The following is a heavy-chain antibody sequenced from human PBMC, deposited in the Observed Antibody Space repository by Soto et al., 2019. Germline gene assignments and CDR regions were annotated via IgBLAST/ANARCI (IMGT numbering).Heavy chain of an antibody. Sequence: GESLKISCQASGYSFISSWIGWVRQMPGKGLEWMGIIYPGDSDTRYSPSFQGQVTISADKSISTAYLQWSSLRASDTAMYYCARPDSNGWYGSWGQGTMGTVSA. CDR3: ARPDSNGWYGS. CDR1: GYSFISSW. J-gene: IGHJ5*01. V-gene: IGHV5-51*01. D-gene: IGHD6-19*01. CDR2: IYPGDSDT.